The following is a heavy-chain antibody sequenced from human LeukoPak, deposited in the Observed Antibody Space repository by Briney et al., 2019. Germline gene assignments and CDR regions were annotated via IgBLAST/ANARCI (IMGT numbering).Heavy chain of an antibody. Sequence: GGSLRLSCAASGFSFGSFAMSWVRQAPGKGLEWVSGIIGSGGTTFYADSVKGRFTISRDNSKNTLYLQMNSLRAEDTAVYYCARHNWFDPWGQGTLVTVSS. CDR2: IIGSGGTT. CDR3: ARHNWFDP. CDR1: GFSFGSFA. J-gene: IGHJ5*02. V-gene: IGHV3-23*01.